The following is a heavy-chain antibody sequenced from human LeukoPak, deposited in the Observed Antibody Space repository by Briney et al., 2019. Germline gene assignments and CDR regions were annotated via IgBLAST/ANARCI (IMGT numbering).Heavy chain of an antibody. CDR1: GDSLTNYW. V-gene: IGHV5-51*01. CDR3: ARHSHYYGMDV. CDR2: IYTGDSDT. J-gene: IGHJ6*02. Sequence: GESLKISCKGSGDSLTNYWIGWVRQMPGKGLEWVGIIYTGDSDTRYSPSFQGQVTLSADKSISTAYLQWSSLKASDTAMYYCARHSHYYGMDVWGQGTTVTVSS.